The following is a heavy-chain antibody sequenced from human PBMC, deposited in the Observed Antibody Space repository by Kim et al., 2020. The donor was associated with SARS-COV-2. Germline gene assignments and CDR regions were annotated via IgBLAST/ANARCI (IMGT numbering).Heavy chain of an antibody. D-gene: IGHD3-10*01. Sequence: GGSLRLSCAASAFPFSSYWMHWVRQAPGKGLVWVSNIEKDGATTNYADSVKGRFTISRDNAKSTLYLRMDSLRPEDTAVYYCARGNYGFDVWGQGTSVTVSS. CDR2: IEKDGATT. CDR3: ARGNYGFDV. CDR1: AFPFSSYW. J-gene: IGHJ6*02. V-gene: IGHV3-74*01.